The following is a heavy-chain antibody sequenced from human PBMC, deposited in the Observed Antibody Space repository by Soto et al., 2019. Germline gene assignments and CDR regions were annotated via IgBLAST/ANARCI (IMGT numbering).Heavy chain of an antibody. CDR1: GYTFRMYG. CDR2: ISTSNGRT. CDR3: ARGIVGNIAARRTHYYYMDV. V-gene: IGHV1-18*01. J-gene: IGHJ6*03. D-gene: IGHD6-6*01. Sequence: ASVKVSCKASGYTFRMYGITWLRQAPGQGPEWMGWISTSNGRTKYAQSLQDRVTMTRDTSMSTAYMELSSLRSEDTAVYYCARGIVGNIAARRTHYYYMDVWGKGTTVTVSS.